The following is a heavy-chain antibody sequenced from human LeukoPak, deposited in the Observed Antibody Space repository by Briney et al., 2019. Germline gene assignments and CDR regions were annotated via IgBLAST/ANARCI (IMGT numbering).Heavy chain of an antibody. Sequence: GGSRRLSCAASGFTFSSYSMNWVRQAPGKGLEWVSYISSSSSTIYYADSVKGRFTISRDNAKNSLYLQMNSLRAEDTAVYYFGRGGKVEQLVLARWGQGSLVTVSS. CDR2: ISSSSSTI. CDR1: GFTFSSYS. CDR3: GRGGKVEQLVLAR. V-gene: IGHV3-48*01. J-gene: IGHJ4*02. D-gene: IGHD6-13*01.